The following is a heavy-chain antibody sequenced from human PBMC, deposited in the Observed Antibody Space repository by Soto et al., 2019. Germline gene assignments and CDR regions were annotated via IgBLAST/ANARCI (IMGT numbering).Heavy chain of an antibody. D-gene: IGHD2-15*01. CDR3: ARWRLVAATSGAYNWFDP. Sequence: SETLSLTGAVYGGSFSGYYWSWIRQPPGKGLEWIGEINHSGSTNYNPSLKSRVTISVDTSKNQFSLKLSSVTAADTAVYYCARWRLVAATSGAYNWFDPWGQGTLVTVSS. CDR2: INHSGST. J-gene: IGHJ5*02. CDR1: GGSFSGYY. V-gene: IGHV4-34*01.